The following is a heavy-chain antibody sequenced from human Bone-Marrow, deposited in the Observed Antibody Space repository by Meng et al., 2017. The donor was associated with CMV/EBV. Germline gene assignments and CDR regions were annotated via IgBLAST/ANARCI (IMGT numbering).Heavy chain of an antibody. CDR1: GFTFSSYW. D-gene: IGHD3-10*01. J-gene: IGHJ4*02. CDR2: IKQDGSEK. V-gene: IGHV3-7*01. Sequence: GGSLRLSCAASGFTFSSYWMSWVRQAPGKGLEWVANIKQDGSEKYYVDSVKGRFTISRDNAKNSLYLQMNSLGAEDTAVYYCARDLGCMVRGGSSDYWGQGPLVPVSS. CDR3: ARDLGCMVRGGSSDY.